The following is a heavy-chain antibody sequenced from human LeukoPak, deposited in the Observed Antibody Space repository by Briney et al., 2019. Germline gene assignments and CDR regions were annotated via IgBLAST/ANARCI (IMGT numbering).Heavy chain of an antibody. CDR1: GFTFSSYA. CDR2: ISGSGGST. CDR3: AKDALRYFGWLEYSSHFDY. J-gene: IGHJ4*02. V-gene: IGHV3-23*01. Sequence: GGSLRLSCAASGFTFSSYAMSWVRQAPGKGLEWVSAISGSGGSTYYADSVKGRFTISRDNSKNTLYLQMNSLRAEDTAVYYCAKDALRYFGWLEYSSHFDYWGQGTLVTVSS. D-gene: IGHD3-9*01.